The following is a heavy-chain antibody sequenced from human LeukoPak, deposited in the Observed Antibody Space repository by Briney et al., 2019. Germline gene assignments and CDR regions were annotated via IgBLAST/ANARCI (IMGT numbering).Heavy chain of an antibody. CDR2: IYYSGST. CDR3: AAYDYYDSTYFDY. CDR1: GGSISGYY. J-gene: IGHJ4*02. Sequence: SETLSLTCTVSGGSISGYYWSWIRQPPGKGLEWIGYIYYSGSTNYNPSLKSRVTISVDTSKNQFSLKLSAVTAADTAVYYCAAYDYYDSTYFDYWGQGTLVTVSS. V-gene: IGHV4-59*01. D-gene: IGHD3-22*01.